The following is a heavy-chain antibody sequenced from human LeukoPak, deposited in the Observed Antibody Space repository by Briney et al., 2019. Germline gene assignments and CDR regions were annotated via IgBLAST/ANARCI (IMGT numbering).Heavy chain of an antibody. CDR2: IWYDGSNK. D-gene: IGHD6-19*01. CDR3: ARDQYSSGWYFDY. J-gene: IGHJ4*02. CDR1: GFTFSSYA. Sequence: PGGSLRLSCAASGFTFSSYAMSWVRQAPGKGLEWVAVIWYDGSNKYYADSVKGRFTISRDNSKNTLYLQMNSLRAEDTAVYYCARDQYSSGWYFDYWGQGTLVTVSS. V-gene: IGHV3-33*08.